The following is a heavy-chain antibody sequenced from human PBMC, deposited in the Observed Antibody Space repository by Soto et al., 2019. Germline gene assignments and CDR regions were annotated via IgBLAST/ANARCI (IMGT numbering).Heavy chain of an antibody. CDR3: ARDPPDDSSGYYSLDY. J-gene: IGHJ4*02. D-gene: IGHD3-22*01. V-gene: IGHV3-33*01. CDR2: IWSDGSNK. CDR1: GFTLSSYG. Sequence: GGSLRLSCAASGFTLSSYGMHWVRQAPGKGLEWVAVIWSDGSNKYSTDSVKGRFTISRDLSKNTLYLQMNSLRAEDTAVYYCARDPPDDSSGYYSLDYWGQGTLVTV.